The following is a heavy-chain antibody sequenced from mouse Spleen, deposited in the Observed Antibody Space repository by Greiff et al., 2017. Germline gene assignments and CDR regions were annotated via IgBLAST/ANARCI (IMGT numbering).Heavy chain of an antibody. CDR3: ARGLGGFDY. D-gene: IGHD4-1*01. CDR2: INPNNGGT. J-gene: IGHJ2*01. V-gene: IGHV1-26*01. CDR1: GYTFTDSY. Sequence: VQLQQSGPELVKPGASVKISCKASGYTFTDSYMNWVKQSHGKSLEWIGDINPNNGGTSYNQKFKGKATLTVDKSSSTAYMELRSLTSEDSAVYYCARGLGGFDYWGQGTTLTVSS.